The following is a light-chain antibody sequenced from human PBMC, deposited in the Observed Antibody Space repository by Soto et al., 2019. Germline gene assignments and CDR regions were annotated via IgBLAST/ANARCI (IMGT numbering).Light chain of an antibody. CDR3: ETWDSNTHV. J-gene: IGLJ1*01. Sequence: QSVLTQSSSASASLGSSVKLTCTLSSGHSSYIIAWHQQQPGKAPRYLMKLEGSGSYNKGSGVPDRSSGSSSGADRYLTIANLQFEDEADYYCETWDSNTHVFGTGTKLTVL. CDR2: LEGSGSY. V-gene: IGLV4-60*02. CDR1: SGHSSYI.